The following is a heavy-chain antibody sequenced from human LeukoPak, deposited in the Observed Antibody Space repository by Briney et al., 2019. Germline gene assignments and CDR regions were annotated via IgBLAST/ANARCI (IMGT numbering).Heavy chain of an antibody. CDR1: GFTFSGSA. CDR3: TRYSGSAEGINLLFDY. J-gene: IGHJ4*02. D-gene: IGHD1-26*01. CDR2: IRSKANSYAT. Sequence: PGGSLRLSCAASGFTFSGSAMHWVRQASGKGLEWVGRIRSKANSYATAYAASVKGRFTISRDDSKNTAYLQMNSLKTEDTAVYYCTRYSGSAEGINLLFDYWGQGTLVTVSS. V-gene: IGHV3-73*01.